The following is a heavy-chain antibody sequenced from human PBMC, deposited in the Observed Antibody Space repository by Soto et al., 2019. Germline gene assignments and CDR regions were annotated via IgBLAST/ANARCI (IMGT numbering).Heavy chain of an antibody. Sequence: QVQLVQSGAEVKKPGASVKVSCKASGYTFSSYGITWVRQAPGQGLEWMGWIGAFNGNTNYAQNLQGRVTMTTDTSTTTASMELRSLNSDDTAVYYCAKDRVKYSISSGLDVLGQGTTVTVSS. CDR3: AKDRVKYSISSGLDV. V-gene: IGHV1-18*04. D-gene: IGHD6-6*01. CDR1: GYTFSSYG. J-gene: IGHJ6*02. CDR2: IGAFNGNT.